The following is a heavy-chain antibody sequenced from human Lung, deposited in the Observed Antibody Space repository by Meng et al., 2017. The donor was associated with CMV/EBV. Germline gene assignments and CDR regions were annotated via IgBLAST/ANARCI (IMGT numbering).Heavy chain of an antibody. CDR2: INSKIGDA. CDR3: ARKVFSASDAFDI. CDR1: GYTFTGYY. J-gene: IGHJ3*02. D-gene: IGHD1-26*01. Sequence: ASVKVSCKASGYTFTGYYLHWVRQAPGQGLEWMGWINSKIGDANYTQKFQGRVTVTRDTSISTAYMELKRLTYDDTAVYFCARKVFSASDAFDIWGQGTMVTVSS. V-gene: IGHV1-2*02.